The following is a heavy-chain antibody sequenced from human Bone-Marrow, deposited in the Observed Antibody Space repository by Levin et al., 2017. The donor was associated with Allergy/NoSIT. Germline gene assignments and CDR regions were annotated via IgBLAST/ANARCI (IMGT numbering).Heavy chain of an antibody. CDR1: GGSISSNF. J-gene: IGHJ4*02. CDR2: IHYSGRT. Sequence: SEPLSLTCTVSGGSISSNFWSWLRQPPGKGLEWIGYIHYSGRTNYNPSLKSRVTMSVDTSKNQFSLRLSSVTAADTAVYYCARVSPSDLPMFDYWGQGTLVTVSS. CDR3: ARVSPSDLPMFDY. V-gene: IGHV4-59*01.